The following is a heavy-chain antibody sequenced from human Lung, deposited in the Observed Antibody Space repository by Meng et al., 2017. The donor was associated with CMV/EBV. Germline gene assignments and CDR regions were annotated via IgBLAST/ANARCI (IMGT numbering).Heavy chain of an antibody. CDR2: INPNSGGT. J-gene: IGHJ4*02. V-gene: IGHV1-2*02. D-gene: IGHD3-22*01. CDR1: GYTFSDYY. CDR3: AREDYHDSTSYQDFDY. Sequence: SVXVSXXVSGYTFSDYYMHWVRQAPGQGLEWMGWINPNSGGTNYAQKFQGRVTMTRDTSISTAYMELSRRRSDDTAVYYCAREDYHDSTSYQDFDYWGQGXLVTVSS.